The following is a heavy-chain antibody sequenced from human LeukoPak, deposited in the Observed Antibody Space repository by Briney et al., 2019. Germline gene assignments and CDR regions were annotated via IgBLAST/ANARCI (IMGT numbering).Heavy chain of an antibody. CDR2: ISWNSNNI. CDR1: VFTFDDYA. D-gene: IGHD3-10*01. J-gene: IGHJ6*03. V-gene: IGHV3-9*01. CDR3: AKDGGSVGYNYNYMYV. Sequence: SLRLSCAASVFTFDDYAMHWVRQAPGKGLEWVSGISWNSNNIGCADSVKGRFTISRDNAKNSLYLQMNSLRSEDTAFYYCAKDGGSVGYNYNYMYVWVKGTTVTVSS.